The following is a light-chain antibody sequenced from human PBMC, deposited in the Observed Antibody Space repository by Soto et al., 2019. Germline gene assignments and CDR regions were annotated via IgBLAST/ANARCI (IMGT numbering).Light chain of an antibody. V-gene: IGKV3-15*01. CDR3: QQYNNWPPIT. CDR1: QSVRSS. J-gene: IGKJ5*01. CDR2: DAS. Sequence: EIVMTQSPATLSVSLGERATLSCRASQSVRSSLAWYQQKPGQAPRLLIYDASTRAPGIPARFSGSGSGTELTLTISSLQSDDFAVYHCQQYNNWPPITFGQGTRLEIK.